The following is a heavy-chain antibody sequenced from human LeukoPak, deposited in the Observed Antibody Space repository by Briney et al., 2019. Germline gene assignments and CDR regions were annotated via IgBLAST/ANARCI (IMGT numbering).Heavy chain of an antibody. Sequence: ASVKVSCKASGYTFTSYYMHWVRQAPAQGIEWMGIINPSGGSTSYAQKFQGRVTMTRDTSTRTVYMQLSSLRSEDTAVYYCARDCLIAAAGSYFDYSGQGTPVTVSS. D-gene: IGHD6-13*01. CDR1: GYTFTSYY. CDR3: ARDCLIAAAGSYFDY. V-gene: IGHV1-46*01. CDR2: INPSGGST. J-gene: IGHJ4*02.